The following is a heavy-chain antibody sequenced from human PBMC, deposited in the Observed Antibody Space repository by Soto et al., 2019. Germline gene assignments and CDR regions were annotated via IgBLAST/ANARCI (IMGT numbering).Heavy chain of an antibody. J-gene: IGHJ6*02. D-gene: IGHD6-19*01. CDR3: ARSRRGAYSSGWYSLSGYYNYGIDV. CDR1: GYSFTSYW. Sequence: GEALKISCKGSGYSFTSYWIGWVRQMPGKGLELMGIIYPGDSDTRYSPSFQGQVTISADTSISTAYLQWTSLKASDTAMYYCARSRRGAYSSGWYSLSGYYNYGIDVWGQGTTVTVSS. CDR2: IYPGDSDT. V-gene: IGHV5-51*01.